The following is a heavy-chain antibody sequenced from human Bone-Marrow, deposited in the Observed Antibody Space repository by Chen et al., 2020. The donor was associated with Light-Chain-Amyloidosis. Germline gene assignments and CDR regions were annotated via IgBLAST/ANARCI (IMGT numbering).Heavy chain of an antibody. CDR3: AKDGKEWLPDA. CDR2: ISPSGGRT. Sequence: EVQLLGPGGGLVHPGGPLSLSWAAPGFSFSNYAMSWVRQAPGKGLEWVSAISPSGGRTYYADSVKGRLTISRDNSENTLYLQMNSLRVEDTAVYYCAKDGKEWLPDAWGQGTLVTVSS. D-gene: IGHD3-3*01. CDR1: GFSFSNYA. V-gene: IGHV3-23*01. J-gene: IGHJ5*02.